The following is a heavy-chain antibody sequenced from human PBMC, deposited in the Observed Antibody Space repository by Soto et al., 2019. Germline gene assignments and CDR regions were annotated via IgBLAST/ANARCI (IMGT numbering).Heavy chain of an antibody. CDR1: GFTFSSYA. Sequence: EVQLLESGGGLVQPGGSLRLSCAASGFTFSSYAMSWVRQAPGKGLEWVSVISGSGGSTYYADSVKGRFTTSRDNSKNTLYLQMNSLRAEDTAVYYCAKDRPIYYDSSGDYSFGYWGQGTLVTVSS. J-gene: IGHJ4*02. V-gene: IGHV3-23*01. CDR2: ISGSGGST. CDR3: AKDRPIYYDSSGDYSFGY. D-gene: IGHD3-22*01.